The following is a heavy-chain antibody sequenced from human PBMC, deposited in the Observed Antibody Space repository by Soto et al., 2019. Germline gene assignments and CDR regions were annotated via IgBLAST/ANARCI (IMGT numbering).Heavy chain of an antibody. CDR1: GFTFSDYY. V-gene: IGHV3-11*01. CDR3: AICIAAAGRPDYYGMDV. Sequence: GGSLRLSCAASGFTFSDYYMSWIRQAPGKGLEWVSYISSSGSTIYYADSVKGRFTISRDNAKNSLYLQMNSLRSEDTAVYYCAICIAAAGRPDYYGMDVWGQGTTVTVSS. CDR2: ISSSGSTI. D-gene: IGHD6-13*01. J-gene: IGHJ6*02.